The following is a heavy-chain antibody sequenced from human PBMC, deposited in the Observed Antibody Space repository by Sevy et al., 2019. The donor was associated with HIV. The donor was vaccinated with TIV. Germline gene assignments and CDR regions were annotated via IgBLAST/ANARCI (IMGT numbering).Heavy chain of an antibody. CDR3: GREGCTRPHDY. CDR2: LSFGCGKI. D-gene: IGHD2-8*01. CDR1: GFAFYDYS. J-gene: IGHJ4*02. V-gene: IGHV3-23*01. Sequence: GWSLRLSCAASGFAFYDYSMSWIRQAPGKGLEWVATLSFGCGKINYADSVKGRFTISRDNSKNSFYLQMDNLRVEDTALYYCGREGCTRPHDYWGQGTRVTVSS.